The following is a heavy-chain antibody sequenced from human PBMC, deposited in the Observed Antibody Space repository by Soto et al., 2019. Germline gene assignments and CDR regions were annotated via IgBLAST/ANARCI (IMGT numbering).Heavy chain of an antibody. V-gene: IGHV1-3*01. D-gene: IGHD6-19*01. Sequence: GASVKVSCKASGYNFSRYAIHWVRQAPGQRLEWMGWINAGNGNTKYSQKFEGRVTLTTDTSANTVYMELSSLRFEDTALYYCARDQQCRNWFDSWGQGTLVTVSS. CDR3: ARDQQCRNWFDS. CDR1: GYNFSRYA. CDR2: INAGNGNT. J-gene: IGHJ5*01.